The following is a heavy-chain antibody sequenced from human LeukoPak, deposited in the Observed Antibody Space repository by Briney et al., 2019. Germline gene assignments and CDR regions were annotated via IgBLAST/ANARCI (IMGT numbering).Heavy chain of an antibody. CDR2: INYDGSEK. CDR3: ARVSVGATNYFDF. V-gene: IGHV3-7*04. D-gene: IGHD1-26*01. Sequence: RGSLRLSCAASGFTFSSYWMSWVRQAPGKGLEWVANINYDGSEKYYVDSVKGRFTISRDNARNSLYLQMNSLRAEDTAVYYCARVSVGATNYFDFWGQGTLVTVSS. CDR1: GFTFSSYW. J-gene: IGHJ4*02.